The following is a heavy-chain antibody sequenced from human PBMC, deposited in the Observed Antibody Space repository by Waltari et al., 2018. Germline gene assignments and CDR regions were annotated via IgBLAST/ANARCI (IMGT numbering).Heavy chain of an antibody. Sequence: EVQLLESGGGLVQPGGSLRLSCAASVFTFSSYAMSWVGQAPGKGLEWVSVIYSGGSSTYYADSVKGRFTISRDNSKNTLYLQMNSLRAEDTAVYYCARAEWELLLDMDVWGKGTTVTVSS. CDR3: ARAEWELLLDMDV. V-gene: IGHV3-23*03. CDR2: IYSGGSST. D-gene: IGHD1-26*01. CDR1: VFTFSSYA. J-gene: IGHJ6*03.